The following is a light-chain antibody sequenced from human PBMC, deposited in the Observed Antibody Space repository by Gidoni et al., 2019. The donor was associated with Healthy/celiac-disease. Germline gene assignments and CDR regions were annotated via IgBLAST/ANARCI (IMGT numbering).Light chain of an antibody. CDR1: QGIRND. CDR3: LQEYNYPFT. CDR2: AES. J-gene: IGKJ3*01. V-gene: IGKV1-6*01. Sequence: AIQITQSPSSLSASVGDRVTITCRASQGIRNDLGWYQQKPGKAPKLLIYAESSLQSGVPSRFSGSGSGTDFTLTISSLQPEDFATYYCLQEYNYPFTFGPGTKVDIK.